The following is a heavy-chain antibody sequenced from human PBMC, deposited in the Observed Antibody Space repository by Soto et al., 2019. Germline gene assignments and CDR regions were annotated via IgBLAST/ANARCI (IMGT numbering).Heavy chain of an antibody. CDR2: INWDDDK. Sequence: GLDLEWLALINWDDDKRYSPSLKSRLTITKDTSKNQVVLTMTNLDPVDTATYYCVHKTGAVAGTGGAFDIWGQGTMVTISS. CDR3: VHKTGAVAGTGGAFDI. J-gene: IGHJ3*02. D-gene: IGHD6-19*01. V-gene: IGHV2-5*02.